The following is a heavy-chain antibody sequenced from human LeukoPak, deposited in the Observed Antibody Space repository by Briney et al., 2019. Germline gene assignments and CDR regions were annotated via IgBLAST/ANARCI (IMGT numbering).Heavy chain of an antibody. CDR1: GFTFSDFY. J-gene: IGHJ3*02. D-gene: IGHD5-18*01. CDR3: ARVAGAMVYRDAFDN. CDR2: ISSSGSTV. V-gene: IGHV3-11*01. Sequence: PGGSLRLSCAASGFTFSDFYMSWIRQAPGKGLEWVSYISSSGSTVYYADSVEGRFTISRDNAKNSLSLQMNCLRAEDTAVYYCARVAGAMVYRDAFDNWGQGTMVTVSS.